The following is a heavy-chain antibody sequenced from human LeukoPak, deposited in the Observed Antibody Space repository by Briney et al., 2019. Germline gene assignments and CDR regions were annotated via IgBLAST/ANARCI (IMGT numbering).Heavy chain of an antibody. J-gene: IGHJ4*02. CDR1: GFTFSSYS. CDR3: ARASNLAARPGRATFDY. CDR2: ISSSSSYI. Sequence: TGGSLRLSGAASGFTFSSYSMNWVRQAPGKGLEWVSSISSSSSYIYYADSVKGRFTISRDNAENSLYLQMNSLRAEDTAVYYCARASNLAARPGRATFDYWGQGTLVTVSS. V-gene: IGHV3-21*01. D-gene: IGHD6-6*01.